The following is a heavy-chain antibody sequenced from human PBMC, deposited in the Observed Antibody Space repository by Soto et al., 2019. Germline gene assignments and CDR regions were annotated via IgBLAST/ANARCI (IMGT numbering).Heavy chain of an antibody. CDR2: IIPILGIA. CDR3: ASSGLGGYSYGDAFDI. CDR1: GGTFSSYT. J-gene: IGHJ3*02. Sequence: ASVKVSCKASGGTFSSYTISWVRQAPGQGLEWMGRIIPILGIANYAQKFQGRVTITADKSTSKAYMELSSLRSEDTAVYYCASSGLGGYSYGDAFDIWGQGTMVTVSS. V-gene: IGHV1-69*02. D-gene: IGHD5-18*01.